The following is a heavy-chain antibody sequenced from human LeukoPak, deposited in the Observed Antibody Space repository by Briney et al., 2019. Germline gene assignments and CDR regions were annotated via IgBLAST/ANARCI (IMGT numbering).Heavy chain of an antibody. V-gene: IGHV3-23*01. CDR2: ISGSGGCT. CDR1: GFTFSSYA. Sequence: GGSLRLSCAASGFTFSSYAMSWVRQAPGKGLKWVSAISGSGGCTYYADSAKGRFTISRDNSKNTLYLQMNSLRAEDTAVYYCAKPRGLLQGWFDPWGQGTLVTVSS. J-gene: IGHJ5*02. D-gene: IGHD3-10*01. CDR3: AKPRGLLQGWFDP.